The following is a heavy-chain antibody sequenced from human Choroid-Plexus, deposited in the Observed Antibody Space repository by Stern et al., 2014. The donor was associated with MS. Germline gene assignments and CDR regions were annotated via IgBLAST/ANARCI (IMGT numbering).Heavy chain of an antibody. CDR3: ARRLAFQFAP. J-gene: IGHJ5*02. CDR1: GFTFRRYW. D-gene: IGHD3-16*01. CDR2: IRPDGSEA. Sequence: EVQLVQSGGGLVRPGGSLTLSCVASGFTFRRYWMTWVRQAPGKGLDWVASIRPDGSEAYYVDSVKARFTISRDNAKNSLFLQMNSLRVEDTAVYYCARRLAFQFAPCGQGTLVTVSS. V-gene: IGHV3-7*01.